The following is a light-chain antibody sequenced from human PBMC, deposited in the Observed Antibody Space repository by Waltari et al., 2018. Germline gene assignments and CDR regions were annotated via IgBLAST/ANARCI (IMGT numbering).Light chain of an antibody. CDR2: DTS. CDR1: QSVGRS. V-gene: IGKV3-20*01. J-gene: IGKJ1*01. Sequence: EIVLTQSPGTLSLSPGERATLSRRASQSVGRSLAWYQRKPGQAPRLLIYDTSNRATGIPERFSGSGSGTDFSLTISRLEPEDFAVYYCQMYVRLPVTFGQGTKVEIK. CDR3: QMYVRLPVT.